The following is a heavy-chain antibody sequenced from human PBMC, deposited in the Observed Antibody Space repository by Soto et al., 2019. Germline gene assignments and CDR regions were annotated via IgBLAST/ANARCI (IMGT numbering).Heavy chain of an antibody. D-gene: IGHD6-19*01. CDR3: AREDSSGPYYFDY. V-gene: IGHV1-69*06. Sequence: ASVKVSCKASGGTFSSYAISWVRQAPGQGLEWMGGIIPIFGTANYAQKFQGRVTITADKSTSTAYMELSSLRSEDTAVYYCAREDSSGPYYFDYWGQGTLVTVSS. CDR2: IIPIFGTA. CDR1: GGTFSSYA. J-gene: IGHJ4*02.